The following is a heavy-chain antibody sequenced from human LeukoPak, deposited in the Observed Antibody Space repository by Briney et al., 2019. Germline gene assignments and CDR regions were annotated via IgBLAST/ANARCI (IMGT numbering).Heavy chain of an antibody. Sequence: PGGSLRLSCAASGFTFSSYWTSWVRQAPGKGLEWVANIKQDGSEKYYVDSVKGRFTISRDNAKNSLYLQMNSLRAEDTAVYYCARGSSGWYFDYWGQGTLVTVSS. CDR2: IKQDGSEK. D-gene: IGHD6-19*01. V-gene: IGHV3-7*04. CDR1: GFTFSSYW. CDR3: ARGSSGWYFDY. J-gene: IGHJ4*02.